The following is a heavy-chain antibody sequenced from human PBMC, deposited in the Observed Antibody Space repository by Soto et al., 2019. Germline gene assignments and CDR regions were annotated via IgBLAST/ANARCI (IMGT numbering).Heavy chain of an antibody. Sequence: PSETLSLTCTVSGGSISSYYWSWIRQPPGKGLEWIGYIYYSGTTKYSPSLKSRVTISLDTSKNQFSLNLSSVTAADTAIYYCARAKTTMIIPENFWGQGTLVTVSS. CDR2: IYYSGTT. CDR1: GGSISSYY. J-gene: IGHJ4*02. V-gene: IGHV4-59*01. D-gene: IGHD3-22*01. CDR3: ARAKTTMIIPENF.